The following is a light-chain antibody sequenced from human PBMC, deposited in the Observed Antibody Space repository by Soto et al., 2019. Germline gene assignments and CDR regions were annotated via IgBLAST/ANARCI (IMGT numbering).Light chain of an antibody. CDR2: GAS. CDR3: QQYFEWPPMT. V-gene: IGKV3-15*01. Sequence: VMTQSPATLSLSPGQTATLSCRASETVATNLAWYQQKPGQAPRLLISGASTRAAGISDRFRGSGSGTEFTLTISSLRSEDSAIYYCQQYFEWPPMTFGQGTKVDI. CDR1: ETVATN. J-gene: IGKJ1*01.